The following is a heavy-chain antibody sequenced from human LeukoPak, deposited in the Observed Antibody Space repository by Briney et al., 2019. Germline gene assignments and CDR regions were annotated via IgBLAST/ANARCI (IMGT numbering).Heavy chain of an antibody. CDR1: GFTFNNYD. D-gene: IGHD1-26*01. CDR3: AKLYSGSYRVDY. CDR2: ISYDGSNK. J-gene: IGHJ4*02. V-gene: IGHV3-30*04. Sequence: PGRSLRLSCAASGFTFNNYDMHWVRQAPGKGLEWVAVISYDGSNKYYADSVKGRFTISRDNSKNTLYLQMNSLRAEDTAVYYCAKLYSGSYRVDYWGQGTLVTVSS.